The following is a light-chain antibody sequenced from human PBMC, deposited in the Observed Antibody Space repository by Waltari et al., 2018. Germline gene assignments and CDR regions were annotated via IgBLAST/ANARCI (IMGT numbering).Light chain of an antibody. CDR1: QSVSSY. Sequence: DIVLTQSPATLSLSPGERATLSCRASQSVSSYVAWYQQKPGQAPRLLIYDASNRATGIPARFSGSGSGTDFTLTISSLEPEDFAVYYCQQRSNWPWTFGQGTKVEIK. CDR2: DAS. J-gene: IGKJ1*01. CDR3: QQRSNWPWT. V-gene: IGKV3-11*01.